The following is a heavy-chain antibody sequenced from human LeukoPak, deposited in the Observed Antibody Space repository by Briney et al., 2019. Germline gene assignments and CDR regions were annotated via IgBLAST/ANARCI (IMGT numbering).Heavy chain of an antibody. J-gene: IGHJ4*02. Sequence: GGSLRLSCAASGFTFDDYGMSWVRQAPGKGLEWVSGINWNGGSTGYADSVKGRFTISRDNAKNSLYLQMNSLRAEDTALYYCARVRGSYAAGGYFDYWGQGTLVTVSS. D-gene: IGHD1-26*01. CDR1: GFTFDDYG. V-gene: IGHV3-20*04. CDR2: INWNGGST. CDR3: ARVRGSYAAGGYFDY.